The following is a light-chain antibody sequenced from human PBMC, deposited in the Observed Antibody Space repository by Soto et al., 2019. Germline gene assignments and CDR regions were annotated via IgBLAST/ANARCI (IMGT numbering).Light chain of an antibody. Sequence: SVLTQPASVSGSPGQSITISCTGTSSDVGGYNYVSWYQQHPGKAPKLMIYEVSNRPSGVSNRFSGSKSGNTASLTISGLQAEDEADYYCSSYTSSSTPLYVFGTGTKGTVL. CDR1: SSDVGGYNY. CDR3: SSYTSSSTPLYV. J-gene: IGLJ1*01. CDR2: EVS. V-gene: IGLV2-14*01.